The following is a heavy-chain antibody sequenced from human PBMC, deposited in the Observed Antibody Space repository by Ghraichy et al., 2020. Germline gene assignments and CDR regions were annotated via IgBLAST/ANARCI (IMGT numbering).Heavy chain of an antibody. D-gene: IGHD5-12*01. V-gene: IGHV4-59*08. J-gene: IGHJ6*02. Sequence: SETLSLICTVSGGSIRGHYWSWVRQPPGKGLEWIGYVHYPGNTDYSPSMKSRATISLDTPRNQFSLTLTSVTAADTAVYYCARRGRGYSRVYYGLDVWGQGTTVTVSS. CDR1: GGSIRGHY. CDR2: VHYPGNT. CDR3: ARRGRGYSRVYYGLDV.